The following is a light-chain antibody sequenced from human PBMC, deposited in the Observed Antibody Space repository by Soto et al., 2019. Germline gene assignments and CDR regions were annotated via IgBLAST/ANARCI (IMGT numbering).Light chain of an antibody. V-gene: IGKV1-5*03. CDR3: QQYNNFPWT. CDR1: QSVGRF. CDR2: TAS. Sequence: DIQMTQSPSSLCASVGDRVTITLRASQSVGRFLNWYQQKPGKAPKVLIYTASSLESGVPSRFSGSGSGTEFSLTISSLQPDDFATYYCQQYNNFPWTFGQGTKVDIK. J-gene: IGKJ1*01.